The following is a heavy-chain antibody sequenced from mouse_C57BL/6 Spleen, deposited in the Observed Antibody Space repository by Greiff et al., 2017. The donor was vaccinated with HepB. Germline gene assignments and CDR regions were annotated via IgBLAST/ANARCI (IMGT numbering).Heavy chain of an antibody. V-gene: IGHV1-55*01. Sequence: VQLQQPGAELVKPGASVKMSCKASGYTFTSYWITWVKQRPGQGLEWIGDIYPGSGSTNHNEKFKSKATLTVDTSSSTAYMQLSSLTSEDSAVYYCASPYYYGSSYTYWGQGTTLTVSS. CDR3: ASPYYYGSSYTY. CDR1: GYTFTSYW. J-gene: IGHJ2*01. D-gene: IGHD1-1*01. CDR2: IYPGSGST.